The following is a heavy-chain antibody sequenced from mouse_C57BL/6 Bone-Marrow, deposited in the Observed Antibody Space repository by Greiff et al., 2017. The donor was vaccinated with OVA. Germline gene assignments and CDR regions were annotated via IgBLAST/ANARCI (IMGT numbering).Heavy chain of an antibody. V-gene: IGHV1-64*01. CDR2: IHPNSGST. CDR3: ARFPGYIWFAY. D-gene: IGHD2-2*01. Sequence: VQLQQSGAELVTPGASVTLSCKASGYTFTSYWMHWVKQRPGQGLEWIGMIHPNSGSTNYNEKFKSKATLTVDKSSSTAYMQLSSLTSEDSAVYYCARFPGYIWFAYWGQGTLVTVSA. J-gene: IGHJ3*01. CDR1: GYTFTSYW.